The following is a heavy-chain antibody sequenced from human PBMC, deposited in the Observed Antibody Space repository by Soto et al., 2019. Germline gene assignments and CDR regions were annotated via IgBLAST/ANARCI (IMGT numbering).Heavy chain of an antibody. CDR2: ISAYNGNT. J-gene: IGHJ4*02. CDR3: ARDTPRGRLRLGELSAAFAY. Sequence: QVQLVQSGAEVKKPGASVKVSCKASGYTFTSYGISWVRQAPGQGLEWMGWISAYNGNTNYAQNLQGRVTMTTETSTSTAYMELRSLRSDDTAVYYCARDTPRGRLRLGELSAAFAYWGQGTLVTVSS. D-gene: IGHD3-16*02. V-gene: IGHV1-18*01. CDR1: GYTFTSYG.